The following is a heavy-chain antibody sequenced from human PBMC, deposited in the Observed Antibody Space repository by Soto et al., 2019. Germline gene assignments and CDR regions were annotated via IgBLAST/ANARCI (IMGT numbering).Heavy chain of an antibody. CDR2: INHSGRT. Sequence: SETLSLTCTVSGVSIICSYSYWSWIRQAPGKGLEWIGEINHSGRTYYNASLKSRLTISVDTSKNQFSLKLSSVTSADTAVYYCARGYGRNFDYWGQGTLVTVSS. J-gene: IGHJ4*02. CDR1: GVSIICSYSY. V-gene: IGHV4-39*07. CDR3: ARGYGRNFDY. D-gene: IGHD5-18*01.